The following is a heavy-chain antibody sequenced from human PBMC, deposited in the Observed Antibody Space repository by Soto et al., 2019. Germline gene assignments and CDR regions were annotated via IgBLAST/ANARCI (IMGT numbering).Heavy chain of an antibody. CDR2: ISGGGGSI. CDR3: AKMAVTTCFDY. CDR1: GFTFTNYA. J-gene: IGHJ4*02. Sequence: GGSLRLSCVASGFTFTNYAMNWVRQAPGKGLEWVSGISGGGGSIYYADSVKGRFTISRDNSKNTLYLQMNSLRAEDTAVYYCAKMAVTTCFDYWGQGTLVTVSS. V-gene: IGHV3-23*01. D-gene: IGHD4-17*01.